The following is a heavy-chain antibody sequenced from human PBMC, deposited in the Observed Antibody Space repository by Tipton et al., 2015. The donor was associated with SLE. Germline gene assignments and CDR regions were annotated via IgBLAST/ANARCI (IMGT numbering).Heavy chain of an antibody. CDR3: ARVLTGSCFDN. D-gene: IGHD7-27*01. CDR2: VSYSGGT. J-gene: IGHJ4*02. CDR1: GGSISISPYF. Sequence: LRLSCTVSGGSISISPYFWGWVRQPPGQGLEWIASVSYSGGTYYNPSFTSRVTISADTSKNQFSLTLSSVTAADTALYYCARVLTGSCFDNWGQGTLVTVSS. V-gene: IGHV4-39*07.